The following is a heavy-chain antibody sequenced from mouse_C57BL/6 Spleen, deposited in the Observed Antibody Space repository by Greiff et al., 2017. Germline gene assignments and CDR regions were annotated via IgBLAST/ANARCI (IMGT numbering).Heavy chain of an antibody. J-gene: IGHJ2*01. D-gene: IGHD1-1*01. CDR3: APGGSSYDY. CDR1: GYTFTSYG. V-gene: IGHV1-81*01. Sequence: QVQLKQSGAELARPGASVTLSCKASGYTFTSYGISWVKQRTGQGLEWIGEIYPRSGNTYYNEKFKGKATLTADKSSSTAYMELRSLTSEDSEVYFCAPGGSSYDYWGQGTTLTVSS. CDR2: IYPRSGNT.